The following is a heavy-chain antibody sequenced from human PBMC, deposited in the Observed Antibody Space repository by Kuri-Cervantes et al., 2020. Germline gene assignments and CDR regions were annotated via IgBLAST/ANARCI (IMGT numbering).Heavy chain of an antibody. V-gene: IGHV1-46*01. D-gene: IGHD2-2*01. CDR2: INPSGGST. Sequence: ASVKVSCKASGYTFTSYYMHWVRQAPGQGLEWMGIINPSGGSTSYAQKFQGRVTMTRDTSTSTVYMELSSLRSEDTAVYYCARERVPAATRPHLAAALGGMDVWGQGTTVTVSS. CDR1: GYTFTSYY. J-gene: IGHJ6*02. CDR3: ARERVPAATRPHLAAALGGMDV.